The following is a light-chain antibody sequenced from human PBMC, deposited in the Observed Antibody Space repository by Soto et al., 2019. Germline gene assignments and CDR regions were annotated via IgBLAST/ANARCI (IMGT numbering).Light chain of an antibody. J-gene: IGLJ1*01. CDR3: SSYAGRNNYV. V-gene: IGLV2-8*01. CDR2: GVT. CDR1: SSDVGAYTY. Sequence: QSALTQPPSASGSPGQSVTISCTGTSSDVGAYTYVSWYQQHPGKAPKLMIYGVTERPSGVPDRFSGSKSGNTASLTVSGLQTEDEAYYYCSSYAGRNNYVFGTGTKLTVL.